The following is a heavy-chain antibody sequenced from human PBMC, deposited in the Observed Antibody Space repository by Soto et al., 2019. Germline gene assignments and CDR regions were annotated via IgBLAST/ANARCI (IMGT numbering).Heavy chain of an antibody. J-gene: IGHJ6*02. CDR2: IGTAGDP. CDR3: ARALSGYYGMDV. CDR1: GFTFSSYG. D-gene: IGHD3-16*02. V-gene: IGHV3-13*05. Sequence: GGSLRLSCAASGFTFSSYGMYWVRQATGKGLEWVSVIGTAGDPYYLGSVKGRFTISRENAKNSLYLQMNSLRAGDTAVYYCARALSGYYGMDVWGQGTTVTVSS.